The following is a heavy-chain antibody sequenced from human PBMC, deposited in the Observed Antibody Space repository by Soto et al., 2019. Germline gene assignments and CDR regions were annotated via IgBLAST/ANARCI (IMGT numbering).Heavy chain of an antibody. CDR1: GGTFSSYT. Sequence: QVQLVQSGAEVKKPGSSVKVSCKASGGTFSSYTISWVRQAPGQGLEWMGRIIPILGIANYAQKFQGRVTITADKSTSTAYMELSSLRSEDTAVYYCARDLTGVVPAAISFYYYMDVWGKGTTVTVSS. CDR3: ARDLTGVVPAAISFYYYMDV. J-gene: IGHJ6*03. CDR2: IIPILGIA. V-gene: IGHV1-69*08. D-gene: IGHD2-2*01.